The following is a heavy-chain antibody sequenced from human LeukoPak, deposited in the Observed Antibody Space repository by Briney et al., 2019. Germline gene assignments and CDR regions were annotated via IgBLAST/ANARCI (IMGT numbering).Heavy chain of an antibody. CDR1: SYSISSGYY. Sequence: SETLSLTCTVSSYSISSGYYWGWIRQPPGKGLEWIGSIYHSGSTYYNPSLKSRVTISVDTSKNQFSLKLSSVTAADTAVYYCARLRSDGYNAGSDYYYYYYMDVWGKGTTVTVSS. J-gene: IGHJ6*03. D-gene: IGHD5-24*01. CDR3: ARLRSDGYNAGSDYYYYYYMDV. CDR2: IYHSGST. V-gene: IGHV4-38-2*02.